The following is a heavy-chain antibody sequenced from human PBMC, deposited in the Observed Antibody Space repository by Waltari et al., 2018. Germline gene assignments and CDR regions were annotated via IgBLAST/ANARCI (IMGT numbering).Heavy chain of an antibody. CDR1: IGSFSDYY. CDR3: ARVGGAANS. CDR2: INHNGNT. J-gene: IGHJ4*02. D-gene: IGHD1-26*01. Sequence: QVQLQQWGAGLLKPSETLSLTCAVYIGSFSDYYWTWIRQPPGKGLGWIGEINHNGNTNYSPSLKSRVTISVDTSKNQFSLNLISVTAADTAVYYCARVGGAANSWGQGTLVTVSS. V-gene: IGHV4-34*01.